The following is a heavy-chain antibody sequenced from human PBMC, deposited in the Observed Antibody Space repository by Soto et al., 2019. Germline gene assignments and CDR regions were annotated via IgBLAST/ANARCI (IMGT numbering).Heavy chain of an antibody. V-gene: IGHV3-11*05. D-gene: IGHD5-12*01. CDR1: GFTFSDYY. Sequence: QVQLVESGGGLVKPGGSLRLSCAASGFTFSDYYMSWIRQAPGKGLEWVSYISSSSSYTNYADSVKARFTISRDNAKNSLYLQMNRLRAEDTAVYYCARDHHRYSGYDYVDYWGQGTLVTVPS. CDR2: ISSSSSYT. J-gene: IGHJ4*02. CDR3: ARDHHRYSGYDYVDY.